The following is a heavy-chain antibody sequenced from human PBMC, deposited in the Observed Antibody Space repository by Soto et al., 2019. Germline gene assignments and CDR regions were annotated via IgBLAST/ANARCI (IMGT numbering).Heavy chain of an antibody. V-gene: IGHV4-34*01. CDR2: INHSGST. CDR3: AGNSIAVAGKGDY. Sequence: PSETLSLTCAVYGGSFSGYYWSWIRQPPGKGLEWIGEINHSGSTNYNPSLKSRVTISVDTSKNQFSLKLSSVTAADTAVYYCAGNSIAVAGKGDYWGQGTLVTVSS. J-gene: IGHJ4*02. CDR1: GGSFSGYY. D-gene: IGHD6-19*01.